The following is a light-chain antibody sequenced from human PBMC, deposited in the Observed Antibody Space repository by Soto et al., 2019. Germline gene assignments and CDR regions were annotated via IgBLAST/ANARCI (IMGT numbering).Light chain of an antibody. Sequence: QSALTQPASVTGSPGQSITISCTGASSDVGSYNLVSWYQQHPGKAPKLMIYEVSQRPSGVSNRFSGSKSGNTASLTISGLQAEDGADYYCCSYAGSGLGVFGGGTKLTVL. CDR2: EVS. V-gene: IGLV2-23*02. CDR1: SSDVGSYNL. J-gene: IGLJ2*01. CDR3: CSYAGSGLGV.